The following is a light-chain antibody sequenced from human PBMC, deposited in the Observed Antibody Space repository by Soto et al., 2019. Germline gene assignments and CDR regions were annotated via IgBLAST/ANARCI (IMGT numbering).Light chain of an antibody. J-gene: IGKJ4*01. CDR1: QSVSSL. Sequence: EIVLTQSPDTLSLSPGERATLSCRASQSVSSLLAWYQQKPGQAPRLLIYDASNRATGIPARFSGSGSETDFTLTISSLEPEDFAVYYCQQRRNWPLTFGGGTKVEIK. CDR2: DAS. V-gene: IGKV3-11*01. CDR3: QQRRNWPLT.